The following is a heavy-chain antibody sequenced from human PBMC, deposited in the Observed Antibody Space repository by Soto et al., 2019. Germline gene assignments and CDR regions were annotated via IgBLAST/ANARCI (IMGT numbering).Heavy chain of an antibody. CDR3: ARDSSFAVRGGTYYMDV. CDR1: GFTFSRYS. V-gene: IGHV3-48*01. D-gene: IGHD3-10*01. CDR2: ISSSSSTI. J-gene: IGHJ6*03. Sequence: GGSLRLSCAASGFTFSRYSMNWVRQAPGKGLEWVSYISSSSSTIYYEDSVKGGFTISRDNAKNSLYLQMNSLRAEDTAVYYCARDSSFAVRGGTYYMDVWGKGTTVTVSS.